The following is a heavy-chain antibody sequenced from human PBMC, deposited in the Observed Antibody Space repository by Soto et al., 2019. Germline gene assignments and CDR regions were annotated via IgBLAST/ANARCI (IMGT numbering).Heavy chain of an antibody. CDR2: ISAHNGNT. Sequence: VKVSCKASGYTFTSYGISWVRQAPGQGLEWMGWISAHNGNTNYAQKLQGRVTVTTDTSTSTAYMELRSLRSDDTAVYYCARVRDLWSGPPFDYRGQGTLVTVSS. J-gene: IGHJ4*02. D-gene: IGHD3-3*01. V-gene: IGHV1-18*01. CDR3: ARVRDLWSGPPFDY. CDR1: GYTFTSYG.